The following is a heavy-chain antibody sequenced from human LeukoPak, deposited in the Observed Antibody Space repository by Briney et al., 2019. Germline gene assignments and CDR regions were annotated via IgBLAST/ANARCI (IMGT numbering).Heavy chain of an antibody. CDR3: AKGSGIAVAGYFDY. J-gene: IGHJ4*02. Sequence: GGSLRLSCAASGFTFDDYAMHWVRQAPGKGLEWVSGISWNSGSIGYADSVKGRFTISRDNAKNSLYLQMNNLRAEDTALYYCAKGSGIAVAGYFDYWGQGTLVTVSS. CDR2: ISWNSGSI. D-gene: IGHD6-19*01. CDR1: GFTFDDYA. V-gene: IGHV3-9*01.